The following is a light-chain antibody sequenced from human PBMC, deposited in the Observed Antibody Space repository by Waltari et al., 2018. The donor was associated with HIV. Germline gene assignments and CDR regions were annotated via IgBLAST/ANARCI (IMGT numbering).Light chain of an antibody. CDR1: QSVSSMY. Sequence: DIVLTQSTGTLSLSPGARATISCRASQSVSSMYLAWYQQKPGQAPRLLIYSASSRATGIPDRFSGSGSGTDFTLTISRLEPEDFAVYYCQQYGSSPDSFGQGTKLEIK. J-gene: IGKJ2*03. V-gene: IGKV3-20*01. CDR3: QQYGSSPDS. CDR2: SAS.